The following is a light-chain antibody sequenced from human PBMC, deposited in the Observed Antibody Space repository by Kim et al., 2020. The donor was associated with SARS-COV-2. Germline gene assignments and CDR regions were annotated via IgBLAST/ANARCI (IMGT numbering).Light chain of an antibody. V-gene: IGKV1-27*01. CDR3: QKYGSAPWT. J-gene: IGKJ1*01. Sequence: DIQMTQSPSSLSASVGDRVTITCRASQDISNYLAWFQLKPGKAPKLLIYAASALQPGVPSRFSGSGSGTDFTLTVTSLQPEDVATYYCQKYGSAPWTFGQGTKVDIK. CDR2: AAS. CDR1: QDISNY.